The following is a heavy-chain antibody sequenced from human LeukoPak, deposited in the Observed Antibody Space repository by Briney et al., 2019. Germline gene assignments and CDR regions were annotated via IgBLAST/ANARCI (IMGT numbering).Heavy chain of an antibody. J-gene: IGHJ3*02. V-gene: IGHV4-34*01. CDR2: INHSGST. D-gene: IGHD3-10*01. Sequence: PSETLSLTCAVYGGSFGGYYWSWIRQPPGKGLEWIGEINHSGSTNYNPSLKSRVTISVDTSKNQFSLKLSSVTAADTAVYYCARGSLVRALIWGQGTMVTVSS. CDR3: ARGSLVRALI. CDR1: GGSFGGYY.